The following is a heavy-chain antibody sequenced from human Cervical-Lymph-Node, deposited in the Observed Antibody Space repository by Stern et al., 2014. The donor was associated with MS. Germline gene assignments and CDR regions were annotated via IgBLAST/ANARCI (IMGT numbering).Heavy chain of an antibody. V-gene: IGHV4-39*01. Sequence: QLQLQESGPGLVKPSETLSVTCSVSCGSVRNSNYYWAWIRQPPGKGLEWFEIVTHRAQPFNSPSLKIRVPMPVETSKTGVSRRLLSVTAADTAVYFCARDLSSVMDVWGQGTTVTVSS. CDR2: VTHRAQP. D-gene: IGHD6-6*01. CDR1: CGSVRNSNYY. CDR3: ARDLSSVMDV. J-gene: IGHJ6*02.